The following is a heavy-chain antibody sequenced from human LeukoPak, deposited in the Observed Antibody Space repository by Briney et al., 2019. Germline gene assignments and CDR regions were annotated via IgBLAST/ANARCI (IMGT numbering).Heavy chain of an antibody. V-gene: IGHV3-30*04. CDR2: ISYDGSNK. CDR3: ARGVRRRPDAFDI. Sequence: PGGSLRLSCAASGFTFSSYAMHWVRQAPGKGLEWVAVISYDGSNKYYADSVKGRFTISRDNSKNTLYLQMNSLRAEDTAVYYCARGVRRRPDAFDIWGQGTMVTVSS. J-gene: IGHJ3*02. CDR1: GFTFSSYA. D-gene: IGHD6-25*01.